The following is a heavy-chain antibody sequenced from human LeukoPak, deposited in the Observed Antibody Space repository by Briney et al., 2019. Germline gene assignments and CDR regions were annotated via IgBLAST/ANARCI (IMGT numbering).Heavy chain of an antibody. CDR2: MNPNSGNT. CDR1: GYTFTSYD. CDR3: ARGPYGAVAGTFGDLDY. D-gene: IGHD6-19*01. V-gene: IGHV1-8*01. Sequence: ASVKVSCKASGYTFTSYDINWVRQATGQGLEWMGWMNPNSGNTGYAQKFQGRVTMTRNTSISTAYMELSSLRSEDTAVCYCARGPYGAVAGTFGDLDYWGQGTLVTVSS. J-gene: IGHJ4*02.